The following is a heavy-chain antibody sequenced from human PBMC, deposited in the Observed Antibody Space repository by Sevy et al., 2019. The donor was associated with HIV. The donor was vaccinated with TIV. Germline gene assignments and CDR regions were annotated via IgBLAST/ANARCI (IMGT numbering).Heavy chain of an antibody. J-gene: IGHJ5*02. CDR1: GYSFTCYW. CDR3: ARTTSGFYRWFDP. CDR2: IYPGDSDT. V-gene: IGHV5-51*01. D-gene: IGHD2-2*01. Sequence: GESLKISCKGSGYSFTCYWIGWVRQMPGKGLEWMGIIYPGDSDTTYSPSFQGQVTISVDKSISTAYLKWSSLQASDTGIYYCARTTSGFYRWFDPWGQGTLVTVSS.